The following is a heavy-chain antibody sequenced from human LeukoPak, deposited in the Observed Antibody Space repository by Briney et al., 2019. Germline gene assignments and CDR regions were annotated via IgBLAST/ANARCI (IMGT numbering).Heavy chain of an antibody. CDR1: GFTFSSYS. Sequence: GGSLRLSCAASGFTFSSYSMNWVRQAPGKGLEWVSSISSSSSYIYYADSVKGRFTISRDNAKNSLYLQMNSLRAEDTAVYYCARVTEAPYHFDYWGQGTLVTVSS. CDR2: ISSSSSYI. CDR3: ARVTEAPYHFDY. D-gene: IGHD2-2*01. V-gene: IGHV3-21*01. J-gene: IGHJ4*02.